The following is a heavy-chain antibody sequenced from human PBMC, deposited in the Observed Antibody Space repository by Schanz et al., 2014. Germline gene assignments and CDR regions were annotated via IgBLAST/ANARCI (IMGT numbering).Heavy chain of an antibody. Sequence: LVESGGGVVQPGRSLRLSCAASGFTFSSYGMHWVRQVPGKGLEWVAVVCYDGSKKYYADSVKGRFTTSRDNSKNTMYRQMNRLRADDTAVDYCVKDLQRELLGGDRYYGMDVWGQGTTVTVSS. V-gene: IGHV3-33*06. D-gene: IGHD3-10*01. CDR3: VKDLQRELLGGDRYYGMDV. J-gene: IGHJ6*02. CDR2: VCYDGSKK. CDR1: GFTFSSYG.